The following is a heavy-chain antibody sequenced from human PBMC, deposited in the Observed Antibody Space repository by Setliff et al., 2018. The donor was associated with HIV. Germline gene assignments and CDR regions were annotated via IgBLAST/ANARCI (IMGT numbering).Heavy chain of an antibody. CDR3: ARDQFTWNDHDQNNHYYGMDV. J-gene: IGHJ6*02. Sequence: GGSLRLSCAASGFTFSNYRMNWVRQAPGKGLEWLSYISSSGTTIRYADSVKGRFTISRDNAQKSLYLQMNSLRAEDTAVYYCARDQFTWNDHDQNNHYYGMDVWGQGTTVTVSS. D-gene: IGHD1-1*01. CDR1: GFTFSNYR. V-gene: IGHV3-48*01. CDR2: ISSSGTTI.